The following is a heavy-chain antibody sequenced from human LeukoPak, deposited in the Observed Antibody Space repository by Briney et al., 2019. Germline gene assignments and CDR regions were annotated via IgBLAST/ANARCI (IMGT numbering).Heavy chain of an antibody. CDR2: MQSTGNS. V-gene: IGHV4-59*01. CDR1: GDSISTYH. J-gene: IGHJ4*02. CDR3: ARDKRHSYGRYFDP. Sequence: PSETLSLTCSVSGDSISTYHWNWIRKPPGKGLEWIGYMQSTGNSNYNPSLKNRVNIFVDMSKNQFVLNLRCVTAADTAVYYCARDKRHSYGRYFDPWGQGMLVTVSS. D-gene: IGHD5-18*01.